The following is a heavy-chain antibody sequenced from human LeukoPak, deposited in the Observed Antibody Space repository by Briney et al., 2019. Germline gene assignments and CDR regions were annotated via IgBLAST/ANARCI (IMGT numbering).Heavy chain of an antibody. CDR2: ISWSSGSI. CDR1: GFTFDDYA. CDR3: AKAYYYDSSGYYSAFDL. V-gene: IGHV3-9*01. J-gene: IGHJ2*01. Sequence: GGSLRLSCAASGFTFDDYAMHWVRQGPGKGLEWVSGISWSSGSIGYADSVKGRFTISRDNAKNSLYLQMNSLRAEDTALYYCAKAYYYDSSGYYSAFDLWGRGTLVTVSS. D-gene: IGHD3-22*01.